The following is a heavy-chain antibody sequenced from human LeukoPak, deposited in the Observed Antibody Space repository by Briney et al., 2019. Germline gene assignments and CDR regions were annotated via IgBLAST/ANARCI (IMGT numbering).Heavy chain of an antibody. V-gene: IGHV3-48*01. CDR3: ASLYSYGFGGEFDY. D-gene: IGHD5-18*01. Sequence: RGSLRLSFAASGFAFSSYSMNWVRRAPGKGGEWVSYIISSSTIYYAYSVKGRFTISRDNAKNSLYLQMNSLRAEDTAVYYCASLYSYGFGGEFDYWGQGTLVTVSS. CDR2: IISSSTI. J-gene: IGHJ4*02. CDR1: GFAFSSYS.